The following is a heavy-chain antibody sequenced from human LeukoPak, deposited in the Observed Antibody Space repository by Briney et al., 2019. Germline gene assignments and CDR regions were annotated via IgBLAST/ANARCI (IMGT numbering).Heavy chain of an antibody. Sequence: GGSLRLSCAASGFTFSDYYMSRIRQAPGKGLEWVSYISSSGSTIYYADSVKGRFTISRDNAKNSLYLQMNSLRAEDTAVYYCARAVRYYDSSGYYYSDENAFDIWGQGTMVTVSS. CDR1: GFTFSDYY. V-gene: IGHV3-11*01. CDR2: ISSSGSTI. D-gene: IGHD3-22*01. CDR3: ARAVRYYDSSGYYYSDENAFDI. J-gene: IGHJ3*02.